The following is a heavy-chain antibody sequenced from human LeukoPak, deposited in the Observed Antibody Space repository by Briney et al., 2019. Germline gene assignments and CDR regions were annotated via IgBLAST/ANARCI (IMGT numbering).Heavy chain of an antibody. Sequence: PGGSLRLSCAASGFAFSAYEMNWVRQAPGKGLEWVSRIDYSGNAIVYADSVKGRFTISRDNARNSLYLQMTRLRAEDTALYYCATHYSGSMALDRWGQGTGSPCLQ. CDR2: IDYSGNAI. V-gene: IGHV3-48*03. CDR1: GFAFSAYE. J-gene: IGHJ1*01. CDR3: ATHYSGSMALDR. D-gene: IGHD5-12*01.